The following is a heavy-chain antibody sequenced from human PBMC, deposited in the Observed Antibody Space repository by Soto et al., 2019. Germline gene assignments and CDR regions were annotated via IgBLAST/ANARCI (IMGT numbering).Heavy chain of an antibody. J-gene: IGHJ4*02. CDR2: ISGSGGST. D-gene: IGHD3-10*01. CDR3: AKARATYYYGSGPFDY. V-gene: IGHV3-23*01. Sequence: SGGGLVQPGGSLRLSCAASGFTFSSYAMNWVRQAPGKGLEWVSAISGSGGSTYYADSVKGRFTISRDNSKNTLYLQMNSLRAEDTAVYYCAKARATYYYGSGPFDYWGQGTLVTVSS. CDR1: GFTFSSYA.